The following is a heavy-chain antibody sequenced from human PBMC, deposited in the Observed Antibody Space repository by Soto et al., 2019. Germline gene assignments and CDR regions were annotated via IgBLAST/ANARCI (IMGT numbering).Heavy chain of an antibody. V-gene: IGHV4-30-4*01. Sequence: QVQLQESGPGLVKPSQNMSLTCTVSGGSINSADYYWSWIRQPPGKGLEWIGFIYYSGSTYYNPSLKSRVTISVDTHKNQCSLNLRSVTAADTAVYYCARVFERYYFNSRATLSPTTEFDCWGQGTLVTVSS. CDR1: GGSINSADYY. J-gene: IGHJ4*02. CDR2: IYYSGST. D-gene: IGHD3-22*01. CDR3: ARVFERYYFNSRATLSPTTEFDC.